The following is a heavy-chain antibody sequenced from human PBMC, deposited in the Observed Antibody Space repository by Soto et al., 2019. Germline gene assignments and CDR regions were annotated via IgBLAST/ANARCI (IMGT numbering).Heavy chain of an antibody. CDR3: ARDEIYYDILTGTDAFDI. J-gene: IGHJ3*02. V-gene: IGHV1-18*01. CDR2: ISAYNGNT. D-gene: IGHD3-9*01. Sequence: ASVKVSCKASGYTFTSYGISWVRQAPGQGLEWMGWISAYNGNTNYAQKLQGRVTMTTDTSTSTAYMELRSLRSDDTAVYYCARDEIYYDILTGTDAFDIWGQGTMVTVSS. CDR1: GYTFTSYG.